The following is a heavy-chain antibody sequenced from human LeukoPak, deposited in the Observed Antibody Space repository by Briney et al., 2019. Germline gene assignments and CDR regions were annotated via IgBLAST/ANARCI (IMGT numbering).Heavy chain of an antibody. D-gene: IGHD2-15*01. CDR2: VSSGGSYI. CDR1: GFTFSHYS. Sequence: PGGSLRLSCAASGFTFSHYSMNWVRQAPGKGLEWVSSVSSGGSYIHYADSVKGRFTISRDNAKNSVYLQMNSLRAEDTALYYCAKGYGGSCYRSDDFWGQGTLVTVSS. J-gene: IGHJ4*02. CDR3: AKGYGGSCYRSDDF. V-gene: IGHV3-21*01.